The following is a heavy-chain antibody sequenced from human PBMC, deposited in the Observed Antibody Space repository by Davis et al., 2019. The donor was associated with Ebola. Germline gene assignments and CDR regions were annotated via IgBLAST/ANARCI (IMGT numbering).Heavy chain of an antibody. CDR2: IYTSGST. J-gene: IGHJ5*02. Sequence: PSETLSLTCTVSGGSISSYYWSWIRQPAGKGLEWIGRIYTSGSTNYNPSLKSRVTMSVDTSKNQFSLKLSSVTAADTAVYYCARDRTGGSGSYTNWFDPWGQGTLVTVSS. D-gene: IGHD3-10*01. CDR1: GGSISSYY. V-gene: IGHV4-4*07. CDR3: ARDRTGGSGSYTNWFDP.